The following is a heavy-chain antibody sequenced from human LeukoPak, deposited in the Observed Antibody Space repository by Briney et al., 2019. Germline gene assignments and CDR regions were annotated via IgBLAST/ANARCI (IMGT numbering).Heavy chain of an antibody. CDR1: GFTFSNYG. Sequence: PGGSLRLSCAASGFTFSNYGMHWVRQPPGKGLEWVALIWYDGSNKYYTDSVKGRFTISRDNAKNSLYLQMNSLRAEDTAVYFCARGTNWSPLDFDYWGQGTLVTVSS. V-gene: IGHV3-33*01. D-gene: IGHD1-20*01. J-gene: IGHJ4*02. CDR3: ARGTNWSPLDFDY. CDR2: IWYDGSNK.